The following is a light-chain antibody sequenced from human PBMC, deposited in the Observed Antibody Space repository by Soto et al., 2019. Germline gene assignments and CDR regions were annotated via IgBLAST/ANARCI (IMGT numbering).Light chain of an antibody. CDR3: CSFAGKYIYV. CDR1: SSVVGGYNY. V-gene: IGLV2-11*01. CDR2: DVS. Sequence: QSVLTQPRSVSGSPGQSVTISCTGTSSVVGGYNYVSWYLQHPGKAPKVMIYDVSKRPSGVPDRFSGSKSGNTASLTISGLQSEDEADYYCCSFAGKYIYVFGTGTKVTVL. J-gene: IGLJ1*01.